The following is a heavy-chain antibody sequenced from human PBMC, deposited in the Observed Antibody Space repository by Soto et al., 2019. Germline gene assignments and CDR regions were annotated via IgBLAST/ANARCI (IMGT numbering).Heavy chain of an antibody. D-gene: IGHD6-13*01. CDR3: ARTSAAGKYYYGMDV. CDR2: IYPGDSDT. Sequence: EVQLVQSGAEVKKPGESLKISCTGSGYSFTSYWIGWVRQMPGKGLEWMGIIYPGDSDTRYSPSYQGQVTISADKSISTAYLPWSSLKASDTAMYYCARTSAAGKYYYGMDVWGQGTTVTVSS. V-gene: IGHV5-51*01. CDR1: GYSFTSYW. J-gene: IGHJ6*02.